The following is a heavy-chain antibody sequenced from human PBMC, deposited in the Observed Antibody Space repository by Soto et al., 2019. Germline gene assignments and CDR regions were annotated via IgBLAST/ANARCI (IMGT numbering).Heavy chain of an antibody. V-gene: IGHV1-18*01. J-gene: IGHJ4*02. CDR2: IRPNDGHT. D-gene: IGHD1-20*01. CDR3: AITGRGEYTDFDY. Sequence: SVKVSCKGLGYTFTSYGISWVRQAPGQGLEWMGWIRPNDGHTNYAQKFQDRVTMTRDTYTTTVYMDLRSLGSDDTAVYYCAITGRGEYTDFDYWGQGTLVTVSS. CDR1: GYTFTSYG.